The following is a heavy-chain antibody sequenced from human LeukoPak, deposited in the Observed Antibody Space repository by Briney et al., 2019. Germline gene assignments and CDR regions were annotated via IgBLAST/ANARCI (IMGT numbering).Heavy chain of an antibody. V-gene: IGHV3-23*01. CDR2: ISGSGDTT. CDR3: ARGGGGDYYYYYMDV. Sequence: PGGSLRLSCAASGYTFSSYAMSWVREAPGKGLEWVSVISGSGDTTNYADSVKGRFTISRDNSKNTLYLQMNSLRAEDTAVYYCARGGGGDYYYYYMDVWGKGTTVTVSS. D-gene: IGHD3-16*01. CDR1: GYTFSSYA. J-gene: IGHJ6*03.